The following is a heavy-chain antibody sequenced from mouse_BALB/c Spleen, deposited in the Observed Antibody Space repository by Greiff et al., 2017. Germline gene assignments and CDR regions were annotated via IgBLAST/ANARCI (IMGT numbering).Heavy chain of an antibody. CDR1: GFTFSSYA. Sequence: EVMLVESGGGLVKPGGSLKLSCAASGFTFSSYAMSWVRQTPEKRLEWVASISSGGSTYYPDSVKGRFTISRDNARNILYLQMSSLRSEDTAMYYCARENFYGYNAMDYWGQGTSVTVSS. V-gene: IGHV5-6-5*01. J-gene: IGHJ4*01. CDR2: ISSGGST. CDR3: ARENFYGYNAMDY. D-gene: IGHD1-2*01.